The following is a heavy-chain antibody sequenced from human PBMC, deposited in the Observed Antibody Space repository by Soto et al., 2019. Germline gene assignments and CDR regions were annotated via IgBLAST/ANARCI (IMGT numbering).Heavy chain of an antibody. CDR3: AKDDSRGGDYYGMDV. CDR1: GFTFDDYA. V-gene: IGHV3-9*01. J-gene: IGHJ6*02. CDR2: ISWNSGSI. Sequence: EVQLVESGGGLVQPGRSLRLSCAASGFTFDDYAMHWVRQAPGKGLEWVSGISWNSGSIGYADSVKGRFTISRDNAKHSLYLQMNSLRAEDTALYYCAKDDSRGGDYYGMDVWGQGTTVTVSS. D-gene: IGHD6-19*01.